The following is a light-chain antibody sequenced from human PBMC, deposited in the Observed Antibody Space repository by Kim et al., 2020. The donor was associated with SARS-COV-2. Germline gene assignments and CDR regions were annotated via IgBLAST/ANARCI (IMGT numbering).Light chain of an antibody. CDR1: SGSIARNY. CDR3: QSYDSSNVV. V-gene: IGLV6-57*02. CDR2: EDN. Sequence: TVPISCTGSSGSIARNYVQWYQQRPGSAPTTVIYEDNQRPSGVPERFSGSIDSSSNSASLTISGLKTEDEADYYCQSYDSSNVVFGGGTQLTVL. J-gene: IGLJ2*01.